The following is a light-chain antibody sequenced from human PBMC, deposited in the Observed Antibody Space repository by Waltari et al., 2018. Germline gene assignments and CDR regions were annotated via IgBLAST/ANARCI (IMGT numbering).Light chain of an antibody. V-gene: IGKV3-15*01. Sequence: EVVMTQSPAALSVSPGERVTLSCKASQHIDNNLAWYQQKPGQSPRLLIYGASTRATGVPARFSGSGSGTEFTLTISSLQSEDCAVFYWQQYNRSPPLTFGGGTKVEIK. CDR3: QQYNRSPPLT. CDR2: GAS. J-gene: IGKJ4*01. CDR1: QHIDNN.